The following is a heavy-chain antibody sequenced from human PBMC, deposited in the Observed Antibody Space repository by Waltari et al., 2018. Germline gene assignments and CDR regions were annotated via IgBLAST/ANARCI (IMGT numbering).Heavy chain of an antibody. CDR3: ARGYDFWSGYFDY. D-gene: IGHD3-3*01. Sequence: QVQLQESRPGLVKPSETLSLTCTVSGGSLSSYYWRWIRQPAGKGLEWIGGIYTSGSTNYNPSLKSRVTMSVDTSKNQFSLKLSSVTAADTAVYYCARGYDFWSGYFDYWGQGTLVTVSS. V-gene: IGHV4-4*07. CDR2: IYTSGST. J-gene: IGHJ4*02. CDR1: GGSLSSYY.